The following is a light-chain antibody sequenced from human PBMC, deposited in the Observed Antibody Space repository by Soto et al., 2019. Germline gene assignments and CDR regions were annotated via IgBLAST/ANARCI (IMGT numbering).Light chain of an antibody. CDR3: QQYDNWPGT. Sequence: EIEVTQAPATLSVSPGERATLSCRASQCVSSNLAWYQQKPGQAPRLLIYGASTRATGVPARFSGSGSGTEFTLTISSLQSEDFAVYYCQQYDNWPGTFGQGAKVEIK. CDR2: GAS. CDR1: QCVSSN. V-gene: IGKV3-15*01. J-gene: IGKJ2*02.